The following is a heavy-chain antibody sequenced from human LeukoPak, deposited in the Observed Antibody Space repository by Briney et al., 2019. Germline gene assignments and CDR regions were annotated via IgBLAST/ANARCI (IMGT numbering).Heavy chain of an antibody. J-gene: IGHJ6*02. CDR1: GGSMRSYY. V-gene: IGHV4-59*01. Sequence: SETLSLTCTVSGGSMRSYYWNWIRQPPGEGLEWIGHVDHSGNSNHNPSLTSRVTLSLDMSKNRFSLQLSSVTAADTAVYYCARVPVGQFYYYGLDLWGQGTTVTVAS. CDR2: VDHSGNS. D-gene: IGHD2-2*01. CDR3: ARVPVGQFYYYGLDL.